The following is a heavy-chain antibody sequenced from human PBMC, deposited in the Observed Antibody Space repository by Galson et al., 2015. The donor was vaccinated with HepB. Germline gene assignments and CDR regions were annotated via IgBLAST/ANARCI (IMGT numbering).Heavy chain of an antibody. CDR2: INSDGSGT. J-gene: IGHJ3*02. D-gene: IGHD1-14*01. CDR1: GFNFSARW. Sequence: SLRLSCAASGFNFSARWIHWVRQVPGKGLLWVSGINSDGSGTYYADPVRGRFTISRDNARNTLFLQMNRMRVEDTALYYCTEVVGSWGQGTLVTVSSASDDAFDIWGQGTMVTVSS. CDR3: TEVVGSWGQGTLVTVSSASDDAFDI. V-gene: IGHV3-74*01.